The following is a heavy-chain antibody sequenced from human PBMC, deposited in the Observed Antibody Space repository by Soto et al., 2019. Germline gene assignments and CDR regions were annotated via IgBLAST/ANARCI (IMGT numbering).Heavy chain of an antibody. J-gene: IGHJ4*02. D-gene: IGHD4-17*01. V-gene: IGHV4-39*01. CDR1: GGSISSSSYY. CDR2: IYYSGST. CDR3: ARHALGDYVSYYFDY. Sequence: PSETLSLTCTVSGGSISSSSYYWGWIRQPPGKGLEWIGSIYYSGSTYYNPSLKSRVTISVDTSKNQFSLKLSSVTAADTAVYYCARHALGDYVSYYFDYWGQGTLVTVSS.